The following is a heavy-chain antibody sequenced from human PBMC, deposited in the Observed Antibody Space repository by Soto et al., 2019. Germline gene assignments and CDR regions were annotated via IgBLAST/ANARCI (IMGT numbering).Heavy chain of an antibody. CDR1: RHRVKSCVVY. V-gene: IGHV4-31*11. CDR3: VSDRAFTSSGPWFGT. J-gene: IGHJ5*02. Sequence: ALGCAASRHRVKSCVVYWTWKNQHPGRGLEWIGYIYHIGSPYYNPSLENRVTISLDTSKNQFSLNLTSVTDADTAIYYCVSDRAFTSSGPWFGTWGQGTLVT. CDR2: IYHIGSP. D-gene: IGHD3-22*01.